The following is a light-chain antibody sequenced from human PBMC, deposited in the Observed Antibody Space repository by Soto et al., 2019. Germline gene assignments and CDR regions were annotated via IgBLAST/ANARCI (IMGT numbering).Light chain of an antibody. J-gene: IGKJ1*01. CDR1: QTVTSTY. V-gene: IGKV3-20*01. Sequence: EVVMTQSPATLSVSPGERATLSCRASQTVTSTYLAWYQQKPGQAPRLLIYGISSRATGVPDRFSGSGSGTDFTLTISRLEPEDFAVYYCQQYTDWPLTFGQGTNVEVK. CDR3: QQYTDWPLT. CDR2: GIS.